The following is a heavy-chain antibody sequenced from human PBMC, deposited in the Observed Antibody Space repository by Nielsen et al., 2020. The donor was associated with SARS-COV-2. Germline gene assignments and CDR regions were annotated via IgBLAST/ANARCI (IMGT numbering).Heavy chain of an antibody. J-gene: IGHJ5*02. CDR1: GFTFSSYS. V-gene: IGHV3-48*01. D-gene: IGHD2-2*01. Sequence: GVLKISCAASGFTFSSYSMNWVRQAPGKGLEWVSYISSSSSTIYYADSVKGRFTISRDNAKNSLYLQMNSLRAEDTAVYYCARDPDDYCSSTSCYDPWGQGTLVTVSS. CDR3: ARDPDDYCSSTSCYDP. CDR2: ISSSSSTI.